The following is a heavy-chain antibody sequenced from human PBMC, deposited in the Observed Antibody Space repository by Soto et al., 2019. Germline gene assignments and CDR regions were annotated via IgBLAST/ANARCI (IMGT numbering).Heavy chain of an antibody. CDR3: ARHLSASSGYYYYYYGMDV. J-gene: IGHJ6*02. V-gene: IGHV5-51*01. D-gene: IGHD3-22*01. CDR1: GYSFTSYW. CDR2: IYPGDSDT. Sequence: LGESLKISCKGSGYSFTSYWIGWVRQMPGKGLEWMGIIYPGDSDTRYSPSFQGQVTISADKSISTAYLQWSSLKASDTAMYYCARHLSASSGYYYYYYGMDVWGQGTTVTVSS.